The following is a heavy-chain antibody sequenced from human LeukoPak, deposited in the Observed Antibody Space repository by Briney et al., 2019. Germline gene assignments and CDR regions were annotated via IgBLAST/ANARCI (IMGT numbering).Heavy chain of an antibody. CDR2: ISYDGSNK. V-gene: IGHV3-30*04. CDR3: AKDHNPESIVVVPAALAVYYYYGMDV. CDR1: GFTFSSYA. J-gene: IGHJ6*02. Sequence: PGGSLRLSCAASGFTFSSYAMHWVRQAPGKGLEWVAVISYDGSNKYYADSVKGRFTISRDNSKNTLYLQMNSLRAEDTAVYYCAKDHNPESIVVVPAALAVYYYYGMDVWGQGTTVTVSS. D-gene: IGHD2-2*01.